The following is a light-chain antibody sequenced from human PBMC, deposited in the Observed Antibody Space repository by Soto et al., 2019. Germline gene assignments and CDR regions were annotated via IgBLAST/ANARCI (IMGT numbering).Light chain of an antibody. CDR2: EVS. Sequence: QSVLTQPASVSGSPGQSITISCTGTSSDVGSYNLVSWYQQHPGKATKLMIYEVSKRPSGVSNRFSGSKSGNTASLTISGLQAEDEAAYYCCSYAGSSTFLVVFGGGTKLTVL. V-gene: IGLV2-23*02. J-gene: IGLJ2*01. CDR3: CSYAGSSTFLVV. CDR1: SSDVGSYNL.